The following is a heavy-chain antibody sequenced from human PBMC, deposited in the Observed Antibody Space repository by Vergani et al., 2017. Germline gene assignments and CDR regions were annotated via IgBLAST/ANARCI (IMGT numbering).Heavy chain of an antibody. Sequence: QVQLVESGGGVVQPGRSLRLSCTPSRFKLGDYGMHWVRQAPGRGLEWVSMTWYEGNNNYYADSVKGRFTISKDVSKNTLYLQMNSLRSDDTAVYYCARETRDTPSSLDYWVQGTLVTVSS. CDR2: TWYEGNNN. CDR1: RFKLGDYG. D-gene: IGHD5-24*01. CDR3: ARETRDTPSSLDY. J-gene: IGHJ4*02. V-gene: IGHV3-33*01.